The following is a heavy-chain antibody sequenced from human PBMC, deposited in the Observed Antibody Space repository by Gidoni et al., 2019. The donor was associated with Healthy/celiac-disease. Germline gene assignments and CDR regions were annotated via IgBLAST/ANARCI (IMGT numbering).Heavy chain of an antibody. Sequence: EVQLVESGGGLVQPGRSLRLSCAASGFTFDDYAMHWVRQAPGKGLEWVSGISWNSGSIGYADSVKGRFTISRDNAKNSLYLQMNSLRAEDTALYYCAKDTLVAPQEWYYGMDVWGQGTTVTVSS. J-gene: IGHJ6*02. V-gene: IGHV3-9*01. CDR3: AKDTLVAPQEWYYGMDV. CDR2: ISWNSGSI. CDR1: GFTFDDYA. D-gene: IGHD2-2*01.